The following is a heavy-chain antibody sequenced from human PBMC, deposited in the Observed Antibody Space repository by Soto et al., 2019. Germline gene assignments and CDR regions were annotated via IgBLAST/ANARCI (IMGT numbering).Heavy chain of an antibody. V-gene: IGHV1-18*01. D-gene: IGHD3-22*01. CDR1: GYTFTSYG. CDR2: ISAYNGNT. J-gene: IGHJ5*02. CDR3: ARDRTYDYDKGGYPKPFDP. Sequence: GASVKVSCKASGYTFTSYGISWVRQAPGQGLEWMGWISAYNGNTNYAQKLQGRVTINPDTSKNQFSLQLDSVTSEDTAVYYCARDRTYDYDKGGYPKPFDPWGQGNLVTVSS.